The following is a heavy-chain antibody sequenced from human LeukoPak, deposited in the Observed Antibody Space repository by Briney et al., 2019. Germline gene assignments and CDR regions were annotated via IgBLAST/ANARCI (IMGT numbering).Heavy chain of an antibody. D-gene: IGHD2-2*01. J-gene: IGHJ6*04. Sequence: GGSLRLSCAASGFSFSSHSMTWVRQAPGKGLEWISYISTSNTIYYADSVNGRFTVSRDNAKNSLFLQMHSLRAEDTAIYYCARMPRGPDVWGKGTTVTVSS. V-gene: IGHV3-48*01. CDR1: GFSFSSHS. CDR3: ARMPRGPDV. CDR2: ISTSNTI.